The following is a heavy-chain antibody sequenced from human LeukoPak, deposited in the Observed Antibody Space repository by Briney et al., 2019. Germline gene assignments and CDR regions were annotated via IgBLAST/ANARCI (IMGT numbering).Heavy chain of an antibody. V-gene: IGHV4-4*07. D-gene: IGHD3-22*01. CDR2: IYSSGRT. CDR3: ARDGDDSTRYFKNFDY. Sequence: SETLSLTCTVSGGSLSSYSWSWVRQPAGKGLEWIGRIYSSGRTKYNPSLKSRVTMSLDASKNQLSLKLSSVTAADTAVYFCARDGDDSTRYFKNFDYWGHGTLVTVSS. J-gene: IGHJ4*01. CDR1: GGSLSSYS.